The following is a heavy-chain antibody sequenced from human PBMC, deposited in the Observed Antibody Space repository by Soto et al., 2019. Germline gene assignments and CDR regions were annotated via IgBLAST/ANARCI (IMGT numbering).Heavy chain of an antibody. D-gene: IGHD2-15*01. CDR2: ISYDGSNK. CDR3: AKDRDIVGVVAAPRGLDY. Sequence: PGGSLRLSCAASGFTFSSDGMHWVRQAPGKGLEWVAVISYDGSNKYYADSVKGRFTISRDNSKNTLYLQMNSLRADDTAVYYCAKDRDIVGVVAAPRGLDYWGKGPRVPVSS. J-gene: IGHJ4*02. V-gene: IGHV3-30*18. CDR1: GFTFSSDG.